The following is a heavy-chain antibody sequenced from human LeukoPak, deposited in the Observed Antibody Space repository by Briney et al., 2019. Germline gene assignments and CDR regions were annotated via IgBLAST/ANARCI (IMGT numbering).Heavy chain of an antibody. J-gene: IGHJ4*02. CDR1: GGSTSGDY. CDR3: ARDRPGGSSLDY. Sequence: PSETLSLTCTVSGGSTSGDYWSWIRQSPGKGLEWIAYIHSSGSTSYNPSLKSRVTISVDTSKNEFSLKLTSVNAADTAVYYCARDRPGGSSLDYWGQGILVTVSS. CDR2: IHSSGST. D-gene: IGHD6-13*01. V-gene: IGHV4-59*01.